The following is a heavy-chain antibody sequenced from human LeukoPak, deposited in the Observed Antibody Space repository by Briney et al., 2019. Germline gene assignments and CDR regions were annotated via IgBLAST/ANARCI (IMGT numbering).Heavy chain of an antibody. V-gene: IGHV4-34*01. CDR3: ARGMKHSLSIAIDY. CDR1: GGSFSGYY. D-gene: IGHD6-13*01. CDR2: IIHSGST. J-gene: IGHJ4*02. Sequence: SETLSLTCAVYGGSFSGYYWSWIRQPPGKGLEWIGEIIHSGSTNYNPSLKSRVTISVDSSKNQFSLRRRPVTAANTAVYYCARGMKHSLSIAIDYWGQGTLVTVSS.